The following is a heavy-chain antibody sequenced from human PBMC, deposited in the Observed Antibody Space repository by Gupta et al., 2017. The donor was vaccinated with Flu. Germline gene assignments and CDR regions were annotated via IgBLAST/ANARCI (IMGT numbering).Heavy chain of an antibody. Sequence: GFTFAGDGMHWVRQAPGKGLEWVASISWNRANIAYADSVKGRFTISRDNAKNSLHLQMNSLRTEDTALYYCAKGSEIAMSATYFDYWGQGTLVTVSS. D-gene: IGHD2-15*01. J-gene: IGHJ4*02. V-gene: IGHV3-9*01. CDR2: ISWNRANI. CDR1: GFTFAGDG. CDR3: AKGSEIAMSATYFDY.